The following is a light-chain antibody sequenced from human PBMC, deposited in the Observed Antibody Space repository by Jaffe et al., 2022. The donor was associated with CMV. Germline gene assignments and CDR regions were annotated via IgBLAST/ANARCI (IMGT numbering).Light chain of an antibody. J-gene: IGLJ2*01. CDR2: AKN. CDR1: NLRNYD. CDR3: SSRDNSDDHLVV. Sequence: SSELTQDPAVSVALGQTVRITCQGDNLRNYDANWYQQKPGQAPILVIYAKNNRASGIPARFSGSSSGNTVSLTITRAQAEDEADYYCSSRDNSDDHLVVFGGGTKLTVL. V-gene: IGLV3-19*01.